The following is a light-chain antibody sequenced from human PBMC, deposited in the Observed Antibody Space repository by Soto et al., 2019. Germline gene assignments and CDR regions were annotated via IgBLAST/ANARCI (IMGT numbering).Light chain of an antibody. CDR3: QQYGSSPALT. Sequence: EIVMTQSPGTLSVSPGERATLSCRASQSVSSNLAWYQQKPGQAPRLLIYGASSRATGIPDRFSGSGSGTDFTLTISRLEPEDFAVYYCQQYGSSPALTFGGGTKVDIK. CDR2: GAS. CDR1: QSVSSN. J-gene: IGKJ4*01. V-gene: IGKV3-20*01.